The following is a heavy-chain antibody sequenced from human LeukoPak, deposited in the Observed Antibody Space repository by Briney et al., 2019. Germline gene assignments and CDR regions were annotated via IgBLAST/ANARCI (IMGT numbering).Heavy chain of an antibody. V-gene: IGHV3-20*04. CDR1: GFTFDDYG. CDR2: INWNGGST. Sequence: GGSLRLSCAASGFTFDDYGMSWVRQAPGKGLEWVSGINWNGGSTGYADSVKGRFTISRDNAKNSLYLQMNSLRAEDTAVYYCARASSSYYDRDYWGQGTLVTVSS. J-gene: IGHJ4*02. D-gene: IGHD3-22*01. CDR3: ARASSSYYDRDY.